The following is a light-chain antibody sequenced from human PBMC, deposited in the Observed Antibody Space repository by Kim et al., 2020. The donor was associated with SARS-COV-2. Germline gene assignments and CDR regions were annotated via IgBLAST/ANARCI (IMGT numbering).Light chain of an antibody. J-gene: IGKJ1*01. V-gene: IGKV3-20*01. CDR1: ESVSDSN. CDR3: QQYGYSPWT. Sequence: SPGVRATLPCRASESVSDSNLAWYQHKPSRAPRLLIYGASTRATGIPDRLSGSGSGTDFTLTISRLEPEDFAMYYCQQYGYSPWTFGQGTKVDIK. CDR2: GAS.